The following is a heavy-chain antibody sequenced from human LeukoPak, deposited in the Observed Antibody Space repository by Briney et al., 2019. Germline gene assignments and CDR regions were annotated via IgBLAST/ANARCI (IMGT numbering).Heavy chain of an antibody. V-gene: IGHV4-39*01. CDR2: IYYSGST. CDR1: GGSISSSSYY. D-gene: IGHD6-19*01. CDR3: ARHGGIAVAGTGVDY. J-gene: IGHJ4*02. Sequence: PSETLSLTCTLSGGSISSSSYYWGWIPQPPGQGLEWIGSIYYSGSTYYNPSLKSRVTISVDTSKNQYSLKLSSVTAADTAVYYCARHGGIAVAGTGVDYWGQGTLVTVSS.